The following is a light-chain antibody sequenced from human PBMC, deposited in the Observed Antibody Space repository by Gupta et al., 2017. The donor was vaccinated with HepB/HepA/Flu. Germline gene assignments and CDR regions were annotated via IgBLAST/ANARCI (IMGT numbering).Light chain of an antibody. CDR1: QSFSSY. Sequence: EIVLTQSPATLSLSPGERATLSCRASQSFSSYLAWYQQKPGQAPRLLIYAVSNRATGIPARFSGGGSGTDFTLTISSLEPEDFAVYYCQQRNTWPLTFGGGTKVEIK. CDR3: QQRNTWPLT. CDR2: AVS. V-gene: IGKV3-11*01. J-gene: IGKJ4*01.